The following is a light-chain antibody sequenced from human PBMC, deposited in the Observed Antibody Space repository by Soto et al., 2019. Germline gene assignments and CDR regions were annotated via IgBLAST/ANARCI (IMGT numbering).Light chain of an antibody. J-gene: IGKJ1*01. CDR3: QEYGNSRT. CDR1: QSVGSSY. V-gene: IGKV3-20*01. CDR2: GAS. Sequence: ELVLTHSPGTLSLSPGEGATLSCRASQSVGSSYLAWYQQKPGQAPRLLIYGASSRATGIPDRFSGGGSGTDFTLTIGRLEPEDFAVYYCQEYGNSRTFGQGTKV.